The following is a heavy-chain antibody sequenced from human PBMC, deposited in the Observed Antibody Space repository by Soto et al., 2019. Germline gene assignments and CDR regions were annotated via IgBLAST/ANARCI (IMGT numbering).Heavy chain of an antibody. Sequence: GGSLRLSCAASGFTFDDYGMSWVRQAPGKGLEWVSGINWNGGSTGYADSVKGRFTISRDNAKNSLYLQMNSLRAEDTALYHCARLDCSGGSCYPNYWGQGTLVTVSS. CDR2: INWNGGST. CDR3: ARLDCSGGSCYPNY. J-gene: IGHJ4*02. CDR1: GFTFDDYG. V-gene: IGHV3-20*01. D-gene: IGHD2-15*01.